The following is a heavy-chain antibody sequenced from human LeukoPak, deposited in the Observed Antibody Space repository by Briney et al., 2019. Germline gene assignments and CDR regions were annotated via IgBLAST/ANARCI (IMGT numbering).Heavy chain of an antibody. CDR3: AKDTSIGRYCTNGVCSPFDY. D-gene: IGHD2-8*01. V-gene: IGHV4-34*01. CDR1: GGSFSDYY. Sequence: SETLPLTCAVYGGSFSDYYWNWIRQPPGKGLEWIGEINHSGSTNYNPSLKSRVTMSVDTFKNQFSLTLSSVTAEDTAVYYCAKDTSIGRYCTNGVCSPFDYWGQGTLVTVSS. J-gene: IGHJ4*02. CDR2: INHSGST.